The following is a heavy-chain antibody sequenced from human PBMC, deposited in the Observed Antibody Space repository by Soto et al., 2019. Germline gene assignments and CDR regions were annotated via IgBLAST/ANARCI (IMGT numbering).Heavy chain of an antibody. D-gene: IGHD3-10*01. CDR2: ISNDGSKE. CDR1: GFTFSRYG. J-gene: IGHJ5*02. CDR3: AKDLLSWFGEPTYH. V-gene: IGHV3-30*18. Sequence: QVQLVESGGGVVQPGRSLRLSCAASGFTFSRYGMHWVRQAPGKGLEWVAVISNDGSKEYYADSVKGRFTISRDNSKDTLFLQMNSLRTEDTAIYYCAKDLLSWFGEPTYHWGQGTLVTVAS.